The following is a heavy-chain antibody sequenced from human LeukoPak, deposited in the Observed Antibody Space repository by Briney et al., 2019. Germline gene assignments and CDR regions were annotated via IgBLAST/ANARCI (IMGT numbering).Heavy chain of an antibody. Sequence: SSETLSLTCTVSGGSISSGDYYGSWIRQPPGKGLEWMAYMYYSGSTYYNPSLKSRVTMSADTSKNQLSLKLSSVTAADTAVYYCARPYYYDSRIDPWGQGILVTVSS. CDR1: GGSISSGDYY. D-gene: IGHD3-22*01. CDR2: MYYSGST. V-gene: IGHV4-30-4*01. J-gene: IGHJ5*02. CDR3: ARPYYYDSRIDP.